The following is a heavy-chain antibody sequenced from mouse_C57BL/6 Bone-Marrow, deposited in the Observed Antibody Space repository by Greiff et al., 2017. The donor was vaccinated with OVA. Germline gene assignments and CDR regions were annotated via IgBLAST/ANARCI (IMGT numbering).Heavy chain of an antibody. Sequence: EVQLVESGGGLVKPGGSLKLSCAASGFTFSSYAMSWVRQTPEKRLEWVATISDGGSYTYYPDNVKGRFTISRDNAKNNLYLQMSHLKSEDTAMYYCARDHDYDAAYWGQGTLVTVSA. CDR3: ARDHDYDAAY. J-gene: IGHJ3*01. CDR1: GFTFSSYA. V-gene: IGHV5-4*01. D-gene: IGHD2-4*01. CDR2: ISDGGSYT.